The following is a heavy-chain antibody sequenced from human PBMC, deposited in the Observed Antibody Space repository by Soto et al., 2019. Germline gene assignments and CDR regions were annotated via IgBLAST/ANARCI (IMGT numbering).Heavy chain of an antibody. J-gene: IGHJ3*02. Sequence: VQLVQSGAEVKKPGSSVKVSCKASGCTFSSYTISWVRQAPGQGLEWMGRIIPILGIANYAQKFQGRVTITADKSTSTAYMELSSLRSEDKAVYYCATALYGAQDAFDIWGQGTMVTVSS. CDR3: ATALYGAQDAFDI. CDR2: IIPILGIA. D-gene: IGHD4-17*01. V-gene: IGHV1-69*02. CDR1: GCTFSSYT.